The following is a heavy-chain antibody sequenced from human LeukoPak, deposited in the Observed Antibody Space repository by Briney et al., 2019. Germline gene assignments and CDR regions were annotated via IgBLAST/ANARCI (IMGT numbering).Heavy chain of an antibody. Sequence: SETLSLTCTVSGGSISSINSNYCSWIQQPPGKGLEWIGYIYNSGSTNYNPSLKSRVTISVDTSKNQFSLKLSSVTAADTAVYYCARQAGGNSGPFDYWGQGTVVTVSS. J-gene: IGHJ4*02. CDR3: ARQAGGNSGPFDY. V-gene: IGHV4-59*08. D-gene: IGHD4-23*01. CDR2: IYNSGST. CDR1: GGSISSINSNY.